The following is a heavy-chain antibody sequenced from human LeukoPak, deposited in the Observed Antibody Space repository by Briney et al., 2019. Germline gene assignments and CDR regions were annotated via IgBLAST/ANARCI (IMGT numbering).Heavy chain of an antibody. D-gene: IGHD3-9*01. Sequence: GGSLRLSCAASGFRFSSYAMHWVRQAPGKGLEWVAIMSFDGSIKYYADSVKGRFTISRDNFRDTLYLQMNSLKAEDTAVYYCTSNLRIDATGSEYFQHWGQGTLVTVSS. J-gene: IGHJ1*01. CDR3: TSNLRIDATGSEYFQH. V-gene: IGHV3-30*04. CDR2: MSFDGSIK. CDR1: GFRFSSYA.